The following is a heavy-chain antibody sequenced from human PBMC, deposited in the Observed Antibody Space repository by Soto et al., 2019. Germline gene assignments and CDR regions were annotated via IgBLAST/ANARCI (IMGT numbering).Heavy chain of an antibody. CDR1: GFRFSGYT. D-gene: IGHD3-9*01. CDR3: AKDRHPDGIWTFDY. CDR2: INGGGGTT. Sequence: PGGSLRLSCATPGFRFSGYTLNWVPPAQGKGLEWISGINGGGGTTYYADSVKGRFTISRDDSKNILYLQMNSPRAEDTAIYYCAKDRHPDGIWTFDYSGRGTLVTVSS. V-gene: IGHV3-23*01. J-gene: IGHJ4*02.